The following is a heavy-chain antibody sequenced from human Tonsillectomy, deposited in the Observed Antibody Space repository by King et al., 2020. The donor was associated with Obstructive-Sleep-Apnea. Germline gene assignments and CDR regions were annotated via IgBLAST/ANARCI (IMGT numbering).Heavy chain of an antibody. CDR1: GFTFSNAW. CDR3: TTEGGFVVIPAAVFDN. D-gene: IGHD2-2*01. CDR2: IKSRTDGGTT. J-gene: IGHJ4*02. Sequence: QLVQSGGGLVKPGGSLRLSCEVSGFTFSNAWMSWVRQAPGKGLEWVGRIKSRTDGGTTDYAAPVRGRFTVSGDDSKNTVYLQMNSLKTEDTAVYYCTTEGGFVVIPAAVFDNWGQGTLVTVSS. V-gene: IGHV3-15*01.